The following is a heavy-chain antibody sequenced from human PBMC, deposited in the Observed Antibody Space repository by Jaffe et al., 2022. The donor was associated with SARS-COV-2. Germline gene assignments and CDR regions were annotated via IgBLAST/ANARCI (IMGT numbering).Heavy chain of an antibody. CDR1: GFTFSNYW. Sequence: EVQLVESGGGLVQPGGSLRLSCAVSGFTFSNYWMSWVRQAPGKGLEWVANIKQDGSEQYYVDSVNGRFTISRDNAKNSVYLQMNSLRAEDMAVYYCARGSRDSRFRPLDYWGQGTLVTVSS. CDR3: ARGSRDSRFRPLDY. V-gene: IGHV3-7*01. D-gene: IGHD3-22*01. J-gene: IGHJ4*02. CDR2: IKQDGSEQ.